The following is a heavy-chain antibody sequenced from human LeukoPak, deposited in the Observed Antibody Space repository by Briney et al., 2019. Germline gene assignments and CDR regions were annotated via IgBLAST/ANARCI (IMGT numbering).Heavy chain of an antibody. CDR3: ARLMTETGTYSYYFDK. CDR1: GFTLSDYW. CDR2: IKYDSSDR. V-gene: IGHV3-7*01. D-gene: IGHD3-9*01. Sequence: GGSLRLSCAASGFTLSDYWMIWVRQAPGKGLEWVADIKYDSSDRFYVDSVKGRFTISRDNAQNSVFLQMNSLRAEDTAVYYCARLMTETGTYSYYFDKWGQGTLVTVSS. J-gene: IGHJ4*02.